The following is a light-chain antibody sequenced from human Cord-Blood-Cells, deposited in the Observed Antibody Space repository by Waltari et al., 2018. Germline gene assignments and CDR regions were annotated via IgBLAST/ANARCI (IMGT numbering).Light chain of an antibody. J-gene: IGLJ2*01. CDR1: VLAKKY. Sequence: SYELAQPSSASVSPGQPARITCSGDVLAKKYARWFQQKPGQAPVLVIYKDSERPSGIPERFSGSSSGTTVTLTISGAQVEDEADYYCYSAADNNRVFGGGTKLTVL. CDR3: YSAADNNRV. CDR2: KDS. V-gene: IGLV3-27*01.